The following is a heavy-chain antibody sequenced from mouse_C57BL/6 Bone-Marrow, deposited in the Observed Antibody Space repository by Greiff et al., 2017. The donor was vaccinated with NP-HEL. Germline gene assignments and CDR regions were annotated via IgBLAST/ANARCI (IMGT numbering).Heavy chain of an antibody. V-gene: IGHV1-50*01. CDR1: GYTFTSYW. CDR3: ARGSVTTRYYAMDY. CDR2: IDPSDSYT. D-gene: IGHD2-12*01. Sequence: QVQLKQPGAELVKPGASVKLSCKASGYTFTSYWMQWVKQRPGQGLEWIGEIDPSDSYTNYNQKFKGKATLTVDTSSSTAYMQLSSLTSEDSAVYYCARGSVTTRYYAMDYWGQGTSVTVSS. J-gene: IGHJ4*01.